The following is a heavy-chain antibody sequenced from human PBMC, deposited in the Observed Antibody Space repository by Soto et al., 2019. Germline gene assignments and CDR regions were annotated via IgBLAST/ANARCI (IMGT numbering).Heavy chain of an antibody. D-gene: IGHD2-15*01. Sequence: SVKVSCKASGGTFSIDSFSWVRQAPGQGLEWMGGIIPMFDTPIYAQKFQDRVTITADESTSTAYMQLSSLRSGDTAVYYCARSGGLDRDFNYWGQGSLVTVSS. CDR1: GGTFSIDS. V-gene: IGHV1-69*13. J-gene: IGHJ4*02. CDR3: ARSGGLDRDFNY. CDR2: IIPMFDTP.